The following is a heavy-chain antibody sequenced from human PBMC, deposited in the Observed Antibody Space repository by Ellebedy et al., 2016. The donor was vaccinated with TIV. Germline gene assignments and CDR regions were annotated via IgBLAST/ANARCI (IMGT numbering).Heavy chain of an antibody. CDR1: GFTFSSHW. CDR3: ARVMVGVATFDY. CDR2: INPDGSDK. Sequence: GESLKISCAASGFTFSSHWMNWVRQAPGKGLEWVAKINPDGSDKWYVDSVKGRLTISRDSAKNSLYLQMNSLRAEDTAVYYCARVMVGVATFDYWGQGTLVTVSS. V-gene: IGHV3-7*01. D-gene: IGHD2-15*01. J-gene: IGHJ4*02.